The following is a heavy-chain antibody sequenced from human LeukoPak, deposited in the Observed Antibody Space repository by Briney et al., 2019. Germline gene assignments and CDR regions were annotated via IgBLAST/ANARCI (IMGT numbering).Heavy chain of an antibody. CDR1: GGSISSGDYY. CDR2: IYYSGST. CDR3: ARDAYSPGAFDI. Sequence: SETLSHTCTVSGGSISSGDYYWHWIRQPPGKGLEWIGYIYYSGSTYYNPSLKSRVTISLDTPKNQFSLRLSSVRAADTAVYYCARDAYSPGAFDIWGQGTMVTVSS. D-gene: IGHD4-11*01. J-gene: IGHJ3*02. V-gene: IGHV4-30-4*01.